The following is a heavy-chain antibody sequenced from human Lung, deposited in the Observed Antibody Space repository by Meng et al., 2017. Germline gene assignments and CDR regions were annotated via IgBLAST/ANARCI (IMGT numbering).Heavy chain of an antibody. CDR1: GGSISSRNW. CDR3: VRGGQDQAYYDFWSGPFDP. J-gene: IGHJ5*02. V-gene: IGHV4-4*02. CDR2: IYHSGRT. Sequence: VRLQGSGPGLVKPSGTLSLSRAVFGGSISSRNWWSWVRQSPGKGLEWIGEIYHSGRTNYNPSLESRVTISLDKSQNHFSLKVKSVTAADTAVYYCVRGGQDQAYYDFWSGPFDPWGQGTLVTVSS. D-gene: IGHD3-3*01.